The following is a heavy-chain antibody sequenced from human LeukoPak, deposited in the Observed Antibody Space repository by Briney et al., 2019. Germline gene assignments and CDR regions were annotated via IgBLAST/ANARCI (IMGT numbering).Heavy chain of an antibody. CDR3: VRKGSSGFDY. D-gene: IGHD3-10*01. CDR1: GGSISSYH. J-gene: IGHJ4*02. V-gene: IGHV4-59*08. CDR2: IHYSGST. Sequence: PSETLSLTCTVSGGSISSYHWSWIRQPPGKGLEWIGYIHYSGSTNYNPSLKSRITMSVDTSKNEFSLKLTSVTAADTAVFYCVRKGSSGFDYWGQGTLVTVYS.